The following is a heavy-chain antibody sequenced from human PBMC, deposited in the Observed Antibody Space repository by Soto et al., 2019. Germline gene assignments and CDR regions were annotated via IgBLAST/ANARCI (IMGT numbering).Heavy chain of an antibody. D-gene: IGHD1-1*01. J-gene: IGHJ4*02. CDR1: GFTFINYA. V-gene: IGHV3-23*01. CDR2: ITGGGDVT. Sequence: GGSLRLSCAASGFTFINYAMNWVRQDPGKGLEWVSAITGGGDVTFYADSVKGRFTISRDNPRSTMFLQMSSLGAEDTAIYYCAKDLHNNFAGTFDFWGQGALVTVSS. CDR3: AKDLHNNFAGTFDF.